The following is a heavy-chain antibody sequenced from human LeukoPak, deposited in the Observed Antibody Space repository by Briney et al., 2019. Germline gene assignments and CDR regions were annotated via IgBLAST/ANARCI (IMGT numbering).Heavy chain of an antibody. Sequence: GGSLRLSCAASGFTFSNYMMTWVRQAPGKGLQWVSTVSGTTLSTYYADSVKGRFTISRDNSKNTLYLQMNSLRAEDTAVYYCATASRLSYDTFDIWGQGTVVTVSS. V-gene: IGHV3-23*01. D-gene: IGHD2/OR15-2a*01. CDR1: GFTFSNYM. CDR3: ATASRLSYDTFDI. J-gene: IGHJ3*02. CDR2: VSGTTLST.